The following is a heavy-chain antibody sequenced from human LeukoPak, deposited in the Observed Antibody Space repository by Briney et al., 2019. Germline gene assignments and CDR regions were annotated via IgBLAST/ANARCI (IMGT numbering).Heavy chain of an antibody. J-gene: IGHJ4*02. Sequence: GGSLRLSCAASGFTLRNYAMSWVRQAPGKGLEWVARINPDGNKKYSADSVKGRFTISRDNAENSLYLQMNSLRVEDTAFYYCARDLAYSRLDYWGQGMLVTVSS. CDR1: GFTLRNYA. D-gene: IGHD5-18*01. CDR2: INPDGNKK. V-gene: IGHV3-7*01. CDR3: ARDLAYSRLDY.